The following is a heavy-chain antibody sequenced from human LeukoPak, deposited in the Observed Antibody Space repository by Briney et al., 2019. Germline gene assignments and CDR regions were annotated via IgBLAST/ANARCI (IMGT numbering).Heavy chain of an antibody. D-gene: IGHD3-10*01. CDR1: GFTVSSSY. V-gene: IGHV3-66*02. J-gene: IGHJ4*02. CDR2: IYSGGST. Sequence: GSLRLSCAASGFTVSSSYMSWVRQAPGKGLEWVSVIYSGGSTYYADSVKGRFTISRDNSKNTLYLQMNGLRAEDTAVYYCARAYYYGLWGQGTLVTVSS. CDR3: ARAYYYGL.